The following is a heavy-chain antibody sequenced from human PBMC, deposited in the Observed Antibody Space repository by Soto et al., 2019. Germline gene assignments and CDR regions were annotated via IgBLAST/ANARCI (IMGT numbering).Heavy chain of an antibody. J-gene: IGHJ4*02. CDR1: GYTFTGYY. V-gene: IGHV1-2*04. Sequence: QVQLVQSGAEVKKPGASVKVSCKASGYTFTGYYMHWVRQAPGQGLEWMGWINPNSGGTNYAQKVQGWVTMTRDTSISTAYMELSRLRSDDTAVYYCARALLSGWYPFDYWGQGTLVTVSS. CDR3: ARALLSGWYPFDY. CDR2: INPNSGGT. D-gene: IGHD6-19*01.